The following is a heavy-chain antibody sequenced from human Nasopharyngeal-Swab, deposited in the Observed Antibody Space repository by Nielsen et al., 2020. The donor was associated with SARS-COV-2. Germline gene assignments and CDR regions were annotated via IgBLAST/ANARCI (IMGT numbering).Heavy chain of an antibody. D-gene: IGHD1-26*01. Sequence: SLPLSCAASGLTFSSYSMNWVRQAPGKGLEWVSSISSSSYIYYADSVKGRFTISRDNAKNSLYLQMNSLRAEDTAVYYCARGPRGVYSGSYYDYWGQGTLVTVSS. CDR2: ISSSSYI. CDR3: ARGPRGVYSGSYYDY. CDR1: GLTFSSYS. V-gene: IGHV3-21*01. J-gene: IGHJ4*02.